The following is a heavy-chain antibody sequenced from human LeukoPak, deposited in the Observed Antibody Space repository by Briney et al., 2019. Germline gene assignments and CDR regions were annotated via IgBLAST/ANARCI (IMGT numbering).Heavy chain of an antibody. D-gene: IGHD3-3*01. CDR1: GFTFSSYA. V-gene: IGHV3-23*01. CDR2: ISGSGDST. J-gene: IGHJ4*02. CDR3: ASPSYYDFWSGYHY. Sequence: PGGSLRLSCAASGFTFSSYAMSWVRQAPGKGLEWVSSISGSGDSTYYADSVKGRFTISGIKSKNTLYLQMNSLRAEDTAVYYCASPSYYDFWSGYHYWGQGTLVTVSS.